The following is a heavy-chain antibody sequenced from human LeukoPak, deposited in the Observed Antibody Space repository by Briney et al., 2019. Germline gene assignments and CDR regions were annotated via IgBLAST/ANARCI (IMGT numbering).Heavy chain of an antibody. J-gene: IGHJ4*02. Sequence: GGSLRLSCAASGFTFSNAWMSWVRQAPGKGLEWVGRIKSKTDGWTTDYAAPVKGRFTISRDDSKNTLYLQMNSLKTEDTAVYYCTTDLYPNYGDYSLWDYWGQGTLVTVSS. CDR2: IKSKTDGWTT. V-gene: IGHV3-15*01. CDR1: GFTFSNAW. D-gene: IGHD4-17*01. CDR3: TTDLYPNYGDYSLWDY.